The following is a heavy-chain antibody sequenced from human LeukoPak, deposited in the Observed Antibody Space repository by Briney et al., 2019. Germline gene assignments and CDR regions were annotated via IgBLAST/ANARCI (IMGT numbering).Heavy chain of an antibody. J-gene: IGHJ4*02. CDR2: IKSKTDGGTT. CDR1: TFTFSNAW. Sequence: GGSLRLSCAASTFTFSNAWMNWVRQAPGKGLEWVGRIKSKTDGGTTDYAAPVKGRFTISRDDSKNTLYLQMNSLKTEDTAVYYCTTEERVSSGYCSGGSCYIDYWGQGTLVTVSS. CDR3: TTEERVSSGYCSGGSCYIDY. D-gene: IGHD2-15*01. V-gene: IGHV3-15*01.